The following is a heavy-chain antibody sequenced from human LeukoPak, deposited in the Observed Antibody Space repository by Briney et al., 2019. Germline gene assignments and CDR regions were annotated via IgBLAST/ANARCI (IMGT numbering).Heavy chain of an antibody. D-gene: IGHD3-10*01. V-gene: IGHV1-18*01. CDR3: ARDGEGGVRGVTPYYYYGMDV. CDR1: GYTFTSYG. J-gene: IGHJ6*02. CDR2: ISAYNGNT. Sequence: ASVTVSCKASGYTFTSYGISWVRQAPGQGLEWMGWISAYNGNTNYAQKLQGRVTMTTDTSTSTAYMELRSLRSDDTAVYYCARDGEGGVRGVTPYYYYGMDVWGQGTTVTVSS.